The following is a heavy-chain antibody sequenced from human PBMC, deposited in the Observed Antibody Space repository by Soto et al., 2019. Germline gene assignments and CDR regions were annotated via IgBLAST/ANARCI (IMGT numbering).Heavy chain of an antibody. Sequence: GESLKISCKGSGYSFTSYWIGWVRQMPGKGLEWMGIIYPGDSDTRYSPSFQGQVTISADKSISTAYLQWSSLKASDTAMHYCARLTREYSSSSGHYYYGMDVWGQGTTVTVSS. J-gene: IGHJ6*02. CDR2: IYPGDSDT. CDR1: GYSFTSYW. CDR3: ARLTREYSSSSGHYYYGMDV. D-gene: IGHD6-6*01. V-gene: IGHV5-51*01.